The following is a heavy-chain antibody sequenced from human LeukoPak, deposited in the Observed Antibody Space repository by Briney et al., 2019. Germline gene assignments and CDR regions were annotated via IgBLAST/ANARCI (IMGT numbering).Heavy chain of an antibody. CDR1: GGTFSIYA. J-gene: IGHJ5*02. D-gene: IGHD4-17*01. V-gene: IGHV1-69*13. CDR2: FIPRFGMS. CDR3: ARALADDYGDYNWFDP. Sequence: ASVTVSCTASGGTFSIYAITWVRQAPGQGLEWMGGFIPRFGMSNYARRLQGRVTITADESTSTAYMELSSLRSEDTAVYYCARALADDYGDYNWFDPWGQGTLVTVSS.